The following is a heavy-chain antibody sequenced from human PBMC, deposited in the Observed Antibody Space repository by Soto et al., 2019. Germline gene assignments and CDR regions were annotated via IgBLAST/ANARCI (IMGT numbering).Heavy chain of an antibody. CDR3: ARDRTVRGVVYYGMDV. D-gene: IGHD3-10*01. V-gene: IGHV3-7*01. Sequence: EVQLVESGGGLVQPGGSPRLSCAASGFTFSSYWMSWVRQAPGKGLEWVANIKQDGSEKYYVDSVKGRFTISRDNAKNSLYLQMNSLRAEDTAVYYCARDRTVRGVVYYGMDVWGQGTTVTVSS. CDR2: IKQDGSEK. J-gene: IGHJ6*02. CDR1: GFTFSSYW.